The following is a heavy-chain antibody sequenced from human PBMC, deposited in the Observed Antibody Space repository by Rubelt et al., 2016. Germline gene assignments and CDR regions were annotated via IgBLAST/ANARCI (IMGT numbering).Heavy chain of an antibody. CDR3: ARDPLPVRGVIMTPTH. CDR1: GYSFTSYW. CDR2: IDPSDSYT. V-gene: IGHV5-10-1*01. J-gene: IGHJ4*02. D-gene: IGHD3-10*01. Sequence: EVQLVQSGAEVKKPGESLQISCKGSGYSFTSYWIGWVRQMPGKGLEWMGRIDPSDSYTNYSPSFQGHVTISADKSVSTADLQWSSLKASDTAMYYCARDPLPVRGVIMTPTHWGQGTLVTVSS.